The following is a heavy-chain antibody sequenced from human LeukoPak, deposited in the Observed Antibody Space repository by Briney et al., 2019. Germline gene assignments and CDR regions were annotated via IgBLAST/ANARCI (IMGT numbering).Heavy chain of an antibody. CDR3: AGGDGYNWNYFDY. CDR1: GFTFSSYS. CDR2: ISSSSSYI. V-gene: IGHV3-21*01. D-gene: IGHD1-20*01. Sequence: PGGSLRLSCAASGFTFSSYSMNWVRQAPGKGLEWVSSISSSSSYIYYADSVKGRFTISRDNAKNSLYLQMNSLRAEDTAVYYCAGGDGYNWNYFDYWGQGTLVTVSS. J-gene: IGHJ4*02.